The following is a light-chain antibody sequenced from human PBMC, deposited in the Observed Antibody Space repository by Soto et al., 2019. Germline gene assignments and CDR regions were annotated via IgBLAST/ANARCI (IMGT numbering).Light chain of an antibody. CDR3: QQSYSNPRI. J-gene: IGKJ2*01. V-gene: IGKV1-39*01. CDR1: QRISSY. Sequence: DIQMTQSPSSLSASVGDRVTITCRASQRISSYLNWYQQKPGKAPKLLIYAASSLQSRVPSRFSGSGSGTDFTLTISSLQPEDFATYYCQQSYSNPRIFGQGAKLEIK. CDR2: AAS.